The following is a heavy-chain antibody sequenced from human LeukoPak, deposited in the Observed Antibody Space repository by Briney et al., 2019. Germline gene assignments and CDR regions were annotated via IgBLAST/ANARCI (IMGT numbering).Heavy chain of an antibody. Sequence: GGSLRLSCAASGFTFSSYSMNWVRQAPGKGLEWVSYISSSSSTIYYADSVKGRFTISRDNAKNSLYLQMNSLRAEDTAVYYCARGSYYDILTGYYLPYYFDYWGQGTLVTVSS. V-gene: IGHV3-48*04. CDR3: ARGSYYDILTGYYLPYYFDY. D-gene: IGHD3-9*01. CDR1: GFTFSSYS. CDR2: ISSSSSTI. J-gene: IGHJ4*02.